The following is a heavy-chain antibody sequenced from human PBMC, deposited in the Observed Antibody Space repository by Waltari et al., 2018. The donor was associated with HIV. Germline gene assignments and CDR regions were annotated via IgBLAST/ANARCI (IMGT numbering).Heavy chain of an antibody. CDR3: AKTVPTVTSIFEGFDV. CDR1: GFTFNKFA. J-gene: IGHJ3*01. Sequence: QLLESGGGLVQPWGSLRLSGVASGFTFNKFAMNWVRQAPGQGLEWLSGISGSGGNKYYADSVKGRISISRENSKNTVYLQINSLRVDDTAIYYCAKTVPTVTSIFEGFDVWGQGAMVTVSS. D-gene: IGHD4-17*01. V-gene: IGHV3-23*01. CDR2: ISGSGGNK.